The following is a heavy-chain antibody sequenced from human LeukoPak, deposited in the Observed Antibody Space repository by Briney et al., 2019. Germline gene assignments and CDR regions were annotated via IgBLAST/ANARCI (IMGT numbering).Heavy chain of an antibody. V-gene: IGHV4-38-2*02. J-gene: IGHJ6*04. CDR3: ARDDMVRGVIIYYYGMDV. Sequence: SETLSLTCAVSGYSISSGYYWGLIRQPPGKGLEWIGSIYHSGSTYYNPSLKSRVTISIDTSKNQFSLKLSSVTAADTAVYYCARDDMVRGVIIYYYGMDVWGKGTTVTVSS. D-gene: IGHD3-10*01. CDR2: IYHSGST. CDR1: GYSISSGYY.